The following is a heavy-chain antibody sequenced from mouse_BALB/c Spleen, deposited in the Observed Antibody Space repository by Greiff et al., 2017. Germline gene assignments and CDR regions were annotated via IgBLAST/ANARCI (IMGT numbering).Heavy chain of an antibody. CDR3: TRSGSPPDYFDY. CDR1: GYTFTDYE. V-gene: IGHV1-15*01. CDR2: IDPETGGT. D-gene: IGHD1-1*01. J-gene: IGHJ2*01. Sequence: QVQLQQSGAELVRPGASVTLSCKASGYTFTDYEMHWVKQTPVHGLEWIGAIDPETGGTAYNQKFKGKATLTADKSSSTAYMELRSLTSEDSAVYYCTRSGSPPDYFDYWGQGTTLTVSS.